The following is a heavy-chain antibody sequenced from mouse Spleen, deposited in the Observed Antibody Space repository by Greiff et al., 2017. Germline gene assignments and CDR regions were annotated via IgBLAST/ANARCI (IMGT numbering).Heavy chain of an antibody. CDR3: ASLRYYAMDY. V-gene: IGHV4-1*02. J-gene: IGHJ4*01. CDR1: GFDFSRYW. Sequence: EVKLQESGGGLVQPGRSLKLSCAASGFDFSRYWMSWVRQAPGKGLEWIGEINPDSSTINYTPSLKDKFIISRDNAKNTLYLQMSKVRSEDTALYYCASLRYYAMDYWGQGTSVTVSS. CDR2: INPDSSTI.